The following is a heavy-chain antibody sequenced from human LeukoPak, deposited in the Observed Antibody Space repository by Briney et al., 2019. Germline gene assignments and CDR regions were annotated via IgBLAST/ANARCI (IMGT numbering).Heavy chain of an antibody. CDR3: ARGGQVAPQPGNWFDP. Sequence: ASVKVSCKAYGYTFIRNYLNWVRQAPGQGLEWVGIINPSGGSPSYAQKFQGRVTMTRDMSTSTVYMTLSSLKSEDTAVYYCARGGQVAPQPGNWFDPWGQGTLVTVSS. V-gene: IGHV1-46*01. CDR1: GYTFIRNY. D-gene: IGHD2-2*01. CDR2: INPSGGSP. J-gene: IGHJ5*02.